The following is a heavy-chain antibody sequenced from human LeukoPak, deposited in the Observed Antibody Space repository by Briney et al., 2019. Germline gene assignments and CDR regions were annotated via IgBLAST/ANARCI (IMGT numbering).Heavy chain of an antibody. V-gene: IGHV1-18*01. Sequence: ASVKVSCKASGYTFTSYGISWVRQAPGQGLEWMGWISAYNGNTNYAQKLQGRVTMTTDTSTSTAYMELRSLRSDDTAVYYCARTLRFLEWTDTNFDYWGQGTLVTVSS. D-gene: IGHD3-3*01. CDR2: ISAYNGNT. J-gene: IGHJ4*02. CDR3: ARTLRFLEWTDTNFDY. CDR1: GYTFTSYG.